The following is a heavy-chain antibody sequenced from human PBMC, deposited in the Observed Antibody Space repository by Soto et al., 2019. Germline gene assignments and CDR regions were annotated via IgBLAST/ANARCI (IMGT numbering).Heavy chain of an antibody. CDR1: GGTFSSYA. CDR3: ARPRGVVVVITDYYYAMDV. V-gene: IGHV1-69*13. D-gene: IGHD3-22*01. J-gene: IGHJ6*02. Sequence: SVKVSCKASGGTFSSYAISWVRQAPGQGLEWMGGIIPIFGTANYAQKFQGRVTITADESTSTAYMELSSLRSEDTAVYYCARPRGVVVVITDYYYAMDVWGQGTTVTVAS. CDR2: IIPIFGTA.